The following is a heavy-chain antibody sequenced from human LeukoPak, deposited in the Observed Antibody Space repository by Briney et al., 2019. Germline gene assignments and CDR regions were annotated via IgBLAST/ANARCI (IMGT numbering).Heavy chain of an antibody. CDR3: ARAAAAGSFSYWYFDL. D-gene: IGHD6-13*01. J-gene: IGHJ2*01. CDR1: GFTFDDYG. CDR2: INWNGGST. V-gene: IGHV3-20*01. Sequence: GGSLRLSCAASGFTFDDYGMSWVRQAPGKGLEGVSGINWNGGSTGYADSVKGRFTNSRDNAKNSLYLQMNSLRAEDTALYHCARAAAAGSFSYWYFDLWGRGTLVTVSS.